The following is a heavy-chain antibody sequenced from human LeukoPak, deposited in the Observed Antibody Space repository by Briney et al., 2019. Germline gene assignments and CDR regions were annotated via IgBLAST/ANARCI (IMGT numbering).Heavy chain of an antibody. CDR1: GFTVSSNY. CDR2: IHTGGST. J-gene: IGHJ4*02. CDR3: ARGGPIAVAGYYFDY. V-gene: IGHV3-53*01. D-gene: IGHD6-19*01. Sequence: GGSLRLSCAASGFTVSSNYMSWVRQAPGKGLEWVSIIHTGGSTYYAGSVKGRFTISRDNSKNTLYLQMNSLRAEDTAVYFCARGGPIAVAGYYFDYWGQGTLVPVSS.